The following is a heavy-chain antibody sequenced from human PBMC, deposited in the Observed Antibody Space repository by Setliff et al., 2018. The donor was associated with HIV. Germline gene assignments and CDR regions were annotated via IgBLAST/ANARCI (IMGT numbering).Heavy chain of an antibody. V-gene: IGHV4-34*01. J-gene: IGHJ4*02. CDR3: ARETEAGTFDY. CDR2: INHSGST. D-gene: IGHD6-19*01. Sequence: SETLSLTCAVYGGPFSGYYWSWVRQPPGKGLEWIGEINHSGSTNYNPSLKSRVTVSVDTSKNQFSLKVSSVTAADTAVYYCARETEAGTFDYWGQGTLVTVSS. CDR1: GGPFSGYY.